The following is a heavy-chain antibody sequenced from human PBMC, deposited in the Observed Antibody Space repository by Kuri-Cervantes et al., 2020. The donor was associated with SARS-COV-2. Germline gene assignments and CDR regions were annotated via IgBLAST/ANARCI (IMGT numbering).Heavy chain of an antibody. D-gene: IGHD3-3*01. V-gene: IGHV4-34*01. CDR2: IYESGDT. CDR3: ARQMMSSITIFGVVITRNWFDP. Sequence: SETLSLTCAVYGGSFSGYYWSWIRQSPGKGLEWLGSIYESGDTYYSSSLKSRLSLSVDTSKNQFSLKLTSVTAADTAMYYCARQMMSSITIFGVVITRNWFDPWGQGTLVT. J-gene: IGHJ5*02. CDR1: GGSFSGYY.